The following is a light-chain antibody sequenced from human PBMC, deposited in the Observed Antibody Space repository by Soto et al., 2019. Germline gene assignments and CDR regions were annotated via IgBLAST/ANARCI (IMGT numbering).Light chain of an antibody. CDR2: DAF. Sequence: DIQLTQSPSSLSASVGDRVTITCRASQSISSWLAWYQQKPGKAPKLLIFDAFSLESGVPSRFSGSRSGTEVTLTSSSLQPDDDATDYCEQDNSYSPLTFGGGTKVEIK. V-gene: IGKV1-5*01. J-gene: IGKJ4*01. CDR1: QSISSW. CDR3: EQDNSYSPLT.